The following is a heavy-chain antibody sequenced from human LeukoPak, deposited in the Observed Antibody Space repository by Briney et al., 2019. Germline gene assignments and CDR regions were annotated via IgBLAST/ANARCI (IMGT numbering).Heavy chain of an antibody. CDR2: IKQEGTEK. Sequence: GGSLILSCAASGFTFNSYWIGSVRQPPGKGLEWVANIKQEGTEKYYVDAVKSRFTIARDDAKNSLYLQMNSLRDEDTAVFYCARMIMGAVDEWDQGTLVSVSS. CDR3: ARMIMGAVDE. V-gene: IGHV3-7*01. CDR1: GFTFNSYW. D-gene: IGHD1-26*01. J-gene: IGHJ4*02.